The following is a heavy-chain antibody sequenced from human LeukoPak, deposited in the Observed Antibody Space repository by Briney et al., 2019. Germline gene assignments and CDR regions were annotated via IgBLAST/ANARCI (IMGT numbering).Heavy chain of an antibody. CDR1: GGSISSGGYY. CDR3: ARQGDGYTNWYFDL. J-gene: IGHJ2*01. V-gene: IGHV4-61*08. Sequence: SETLSLTCTVSGGSISSGGYYWSWIRQPPGKGLEWIGYIYYSGSTNYNPSLKSRVTISVDTSKNQFSLKLSSVTAADTAVYYCARQGDGYTNWYFDLWGRGTLVTVSS. D-gene: IGHD5-24*01. CDR2: IYYSGST.